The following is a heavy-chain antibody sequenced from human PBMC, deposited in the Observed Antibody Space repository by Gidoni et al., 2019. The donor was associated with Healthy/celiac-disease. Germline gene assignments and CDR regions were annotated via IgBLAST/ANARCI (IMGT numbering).Heavy chain of an antibody. CDR1: GFNFTYPL. V-gene: IGHV3-72*01. CDR3: ARTYDSSGYYEVGAFDI. CDR2: TRNNANSYTT. Sequence: QPVASGGVLVQPGWFLKLTCAASGFNFTYPLIDWVRQAQGKGLEWVGRTRNNANSYTTEYAASVKGRFNISRDDSKNSLYLQMNSLKTEDTAVYYCARTYDSSGYYEVGAFDIWGQGTMVTVSA. J-gene: IGHJ3*02. D-gene: IGHD3-22*01.